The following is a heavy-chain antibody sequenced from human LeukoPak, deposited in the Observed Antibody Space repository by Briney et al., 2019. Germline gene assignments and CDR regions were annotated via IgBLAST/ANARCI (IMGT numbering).Heavy chain of an antibody. J-gene: IGHJ5*02. CDR1: GGTISSGSYY. V-gene: IGHV4-61*02. D-gene: IGHD1-1*01. CDR3: ARVLMPLRNTGGWFDP. Sequence: PSETLSLTCTVSGGTISSGSYYWSWIRQPAGKGLEWIGRIYTSGSTNYNPSLKSRVTISVDTSKNQFSLKLSSVTAADTAVYYCARVLMPLRNTGGWFDPWGQGTLVTVSS. CDR2: IYTSGST.